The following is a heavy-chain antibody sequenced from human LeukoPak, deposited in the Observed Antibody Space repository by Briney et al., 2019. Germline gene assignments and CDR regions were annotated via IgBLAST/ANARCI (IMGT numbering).Heavy chain of an antibody. CDR2: IRGRGDST. Sequence: HTGGSLRLSCAASGFTFSSYAMSWVRQAPEKGLEWVSSIRGRGDSTFYADSVKGRFTISRDNSKNTLYLQMNSLRAEDSALYYCVKGPSTSSQYLGDYWGQGTLVTVSS. D-gene: IGHD2-2*01. CDR1: GFTFSSYA. J-gene: IGHJ4*02. CDR3: VKGPSTSSQYLGDY. V-gene: IGHV3-23*01.